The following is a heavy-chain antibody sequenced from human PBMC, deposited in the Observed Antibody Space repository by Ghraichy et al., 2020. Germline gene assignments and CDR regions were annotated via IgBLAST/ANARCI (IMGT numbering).Heavy chain of an antibody. V-gene: IGHV4-39*01. CDR3: ARRNRGFDY. CDR2: ISFSGTT. CDR1: GGSISSNDYY. D-gene: IGHD3-10*01. Sequence: SETPSLTCTVTGGSISSNDYYWGWIRQPPGKGLEWIGTISFSGTTYYNPTLKSRVTLSVDTSKNQFSLKLISVIAADTAVYFCARRNRGFDYWGQGALVTVSS. J-gene: IGHJ4*02.